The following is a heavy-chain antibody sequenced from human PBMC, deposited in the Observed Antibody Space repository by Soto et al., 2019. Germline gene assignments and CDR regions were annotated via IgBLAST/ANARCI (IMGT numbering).Heavy chain of an antibody. V-gene: IGHV1-69*13. D-gene: IGHD2-15*01. J-gene: IGHJ6*02. Sequence: ASVKVSCKVSGGTFSSYAISWVRQAPGQGLEWMGGIIPIFGTANYAQKFRGRVTITADESTSTAYMELSSLRSEDTAVYYCARDIVGDYYYYGMDVWGQGTTVTVSS. CDR1: GGTFSSYA. CDR2: IIPIFGTA. CDR3: ARDIVGDYYYYGMDV.